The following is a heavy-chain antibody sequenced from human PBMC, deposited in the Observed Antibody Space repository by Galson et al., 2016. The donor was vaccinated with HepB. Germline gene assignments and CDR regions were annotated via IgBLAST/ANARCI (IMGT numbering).Heavy chain of an antibody. V-gene: IGHV3-23*01. CDR3: AKDSVSGSYSPYFFDY. J-gene: IGHJ4*02. Sequence: SLRLSCAASGFTFRNYVMSWVRQAPGKGLEWISAISGSGAITNYADSVKGGFTISRDNSKNTLYLQMNSLRVEDTAVYYCAKDSVSGSYSPYFFDYWGQGILVTVSS. D-gene: IGHD1-26*01. CDR2: ISGSGAIT. CDR1: GFTFRNYV.